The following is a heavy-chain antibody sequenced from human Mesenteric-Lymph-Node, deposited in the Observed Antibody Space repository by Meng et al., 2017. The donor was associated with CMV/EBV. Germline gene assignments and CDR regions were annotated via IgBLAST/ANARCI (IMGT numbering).Heavy chain of an antibody. V-gene: IGHV4-39*07. Sequence: SETLSLTCTVSGGSISSSSYYWGWIRQPPGKGLEWIGSIYYSGSTYYNPSLKSRVTISVDTSKNQFSLKLSSVTAADTAVHYCAREMNDYWSGYHPFDYWGQGTLVTVSS. CDR3: AREMNDYWSGYHPFDY. J-gene: IGHJ4*02. CDR2: IYYSGST. CDR1: GGSISSSSYY. D-gene: IGHD3-3*01.